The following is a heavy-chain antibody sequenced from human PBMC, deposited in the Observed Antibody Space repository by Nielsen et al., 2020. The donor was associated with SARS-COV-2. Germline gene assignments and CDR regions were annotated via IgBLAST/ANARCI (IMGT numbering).Heavy chain of an antibody. CDR1: GGALTLFS. CDR3: AREISRLWAAAGILDAFDI. CDR2: INPSGGST. D-gene: IGHD6-13*01. J-gene: IGHJ3*02. V-gene: IGHV1-46*01. Sequence: ASVKVSCKVSGGALTLFSMHWVRQAPGQGLEWMGIINPSGGSTSYAQKFQGRVTMTRDTSTSTVYMELSSLRSEDTAVYYCAREISRLWAAAGILDAFDIWGQGTMVTVSS.